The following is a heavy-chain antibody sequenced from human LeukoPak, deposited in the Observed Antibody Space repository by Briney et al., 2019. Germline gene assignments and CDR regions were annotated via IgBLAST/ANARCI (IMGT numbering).Heavy chain of an antibody. CDR1: GFTFSSYA. CDR2: ISGSGGST. CDR3: AKVSGKGYCSSTSCRNDY. D-gene: IGHD2-2*01. Sequence: PGGSLRLSCAASGFTFSSYAMSWVRQAPGKGLEWVSAISGSGGSTYYADSVKGRFTISRDNSKNTLYLQMNSLRAEDTAVYYCAKVSGKGYCSSTSCRNDYWGQGTLVTVSS. V-gene: IGHV3-23*01. J-gene: IGHJ4*02.